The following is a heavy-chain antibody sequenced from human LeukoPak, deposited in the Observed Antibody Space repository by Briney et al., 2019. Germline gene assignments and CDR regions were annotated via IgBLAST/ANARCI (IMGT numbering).Heavy chain of an antibody. CDR1: GGSISSSY. V-gene: IGHV4-59*01. CDR3: ARVGRRGYYFDY. J-gene: IGHJ4*02. D-gene: IGHD3-10*01. Sequence: SETLSLTCTVSGGSISSSYWSWIRQPPGQGLEWIGYIYYSGSTTYNPSLKSRVTLSVDTSKNQFSLKLSSVTAADTAVYHCARVGRRGYYFDYWGQGTLVTVSS. CDR2: IYYSGST.